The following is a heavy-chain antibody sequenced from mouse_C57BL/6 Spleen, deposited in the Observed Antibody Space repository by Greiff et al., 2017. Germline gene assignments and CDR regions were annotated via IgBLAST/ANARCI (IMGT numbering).Heavy chain of an antibody. D-gene: IGHD1-1*01. CDR1: GYTFTDYE. Sequence: QVQLQQSGAELVRPGASVPLSCKASGYTFTDYEMHWVKQTPVHGLEWIGAIDPETGGTAYNQKFKGKAILTADKSSSSAYLELRRLTSEDSAVYYFTSYPYYYGSSYDYWGQGTTLTVSS. J-gene: IGHJ2*01. CDR3: TSYPYYYGSSYDY. V-gene: IGHV1-15*01. CDR2: IDPETGGT.